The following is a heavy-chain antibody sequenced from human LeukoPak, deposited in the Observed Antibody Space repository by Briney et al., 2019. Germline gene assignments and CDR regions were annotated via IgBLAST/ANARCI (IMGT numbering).Heavy chain of an antibody. D-gene: IGHD3-10*01. V-gene: IGHV3-48*03. Sequence: PGGSLRLSCAASGFTFSSYEMNWVRQAPGKGLEWVSYISSSGSTIYYVDSVKGRFTISRDNAKNSLYLQMNSLRAEDTAVYYCASLYYYGSGRPFYWGQGTLVTVSS. CDR3: ASLYYYGSGRPFY. CDR1: GFTFSSYE. J-gene: IGHJ4*02. CDR2: ISSSGSTI.